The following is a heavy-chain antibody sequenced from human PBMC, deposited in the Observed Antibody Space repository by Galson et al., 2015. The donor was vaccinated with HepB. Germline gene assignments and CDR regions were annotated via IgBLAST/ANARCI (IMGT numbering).Heavy chain of an antibody. V-gene: IGHV1-18*01. CDR2: ISGYNGRA. J-gene: IGHJ3*02. CDR3: ARDLAAETTDAFDI. CDR1: GYSFNNYA. D-gene: IGHD6-13*01. Sequence: SVKVSCKASGYSFNNYAITWVRQAPGQGLQWMGWISGYNGRAMYAQEFQDRVTLTIDTYTTTASMEVNRLTSDDTAMYYCARDLAAETTDAFDIWGQGTMVTVSS.